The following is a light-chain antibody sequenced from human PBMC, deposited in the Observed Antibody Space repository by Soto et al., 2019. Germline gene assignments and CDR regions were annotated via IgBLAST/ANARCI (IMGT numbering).Light chain of an antibody. J-gene: IGKJ1*01. Sequence: DIQMTQSPSSLSASVGDRVTITCRASQSISSYLNWYQQKPGKAPKLLIYAASSLQSGVPSRFSGSGSGTDLTLTISSLQPEDFATYSCQQSYSTPPWTFGQGTKVDIK. V-gene: IGKV1-39*01. CDR3: QQSYSTPPWT. CDR2: AAS. CDR1: QSISSY.